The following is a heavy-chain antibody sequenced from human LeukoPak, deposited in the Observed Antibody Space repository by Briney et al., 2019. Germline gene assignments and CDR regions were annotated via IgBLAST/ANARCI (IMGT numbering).Heavy chain of an antibody. Sequence: GRSLRLSCAASGFAFSSYAMHWVRQAPGKGLEWVAVISYDGSNKYYADSVKGRFTISRDNPKNTLYLQMSSLKTEDTAVYYCARGSLTGYAFSYFGIDVWGKGTTVTVSS. CDR2: ISYDGSNK. CDR3: ARGSLTGYAFSYFGIDV. V-gene: IGHV3-30*04. J-gene: IGHJ6*04. CDR1: GFAFSSYA. D-gene: IGHD3-9*01.